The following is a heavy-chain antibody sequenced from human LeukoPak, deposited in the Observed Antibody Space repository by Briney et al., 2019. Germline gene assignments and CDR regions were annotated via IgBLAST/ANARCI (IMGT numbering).Heavy chain of an antibody. J-gene: IGHJ3*02. D-gene: IGHD3-10*01. Sequence: GGSLRLSCAAPGCTVSINYMSWVRQAPGEGLEWVSVIYSSGGTSYADSVKGRFTISRDNSKNTLSLQMNRLRAEDTAVYYCATFYGSGKGGAFDIWGQGTMVTVSS. CDR3: ATFYGSGKGGAFDI. CDR1: GCTVSINY. CDR2: IYSSGGT. V-gene: IGHV3-53*01.